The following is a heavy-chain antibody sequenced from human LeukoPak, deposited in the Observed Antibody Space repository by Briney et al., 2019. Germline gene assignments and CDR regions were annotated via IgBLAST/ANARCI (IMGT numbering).Heavy chain of an antibody. CDR1: GASISSYF. V-gene: IGHV4-59*01. CDR2: ISNIGST. Sequence: PSETLSLTCTVSGASISSYFWTWIRQSPGKGLEWIGYISNIGSTNYNPSLKSRVTISGDTSKNQFSLKLSSVTAADTAVYYCTRDRSAPDTWGQGTLVTVSS. CDR3: TRDRSAPDT. J-gene: IGHJ3*02.